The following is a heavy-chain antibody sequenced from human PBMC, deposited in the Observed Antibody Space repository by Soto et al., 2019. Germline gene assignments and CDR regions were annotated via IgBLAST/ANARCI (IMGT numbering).Heavy chain of an antibody. D-gene: IGHD3-3*01. CDR1: GFTFDDYA. CDR2: ISWNSGSI. J-gene: IGHJ4*02. Sequence: EVQLVESGGGLVQPGRSLRLSCAASGFTFDDYAMHWVRQAPGKGLEWVSGISWNSGSIGYADSVKGRFTISRDNAKNSLYLQMNSLRAEDTALYYYAKSYYDFWSGYYVFDYWGQGTLVTVSS. CDR3: AKSYYDFWSGYYVFDY. V-gene: IGHV3-9*01.